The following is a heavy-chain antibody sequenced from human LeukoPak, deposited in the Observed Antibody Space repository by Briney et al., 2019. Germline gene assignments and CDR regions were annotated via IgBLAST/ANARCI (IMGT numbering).Heavy chain of an antibody. CDR3: ARDLVSKSIFGVVYGAFDI. CDR2: ISAYNGNT. D-gene: IGHD3-3*01. Sequence: GASVKVSCKASGYTFTSYGISWVRQAPGQGLEWMGWISAYNGNTNYAQKLQGRVTMTTDTSTSTAYMELRSLRSDDTAVYYCARDLVSKSIFGVVYGAFDIWGQGTMVTVSS. V-gene: IGHV1-18*01. CDR1: GYTFTSYG. J-gene: IGHJ3*02.